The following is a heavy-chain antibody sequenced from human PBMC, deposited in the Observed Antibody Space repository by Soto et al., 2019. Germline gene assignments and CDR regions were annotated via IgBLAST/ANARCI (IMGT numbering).Heavy chain of an antibody. CDR2: ISATGGST. J-gene: IGHJ4*02. V-gene: IGHV3-23*01. Sequence: PGGSLRLSCAASGFTFNNYAMNWVRQAPGKGLEWVATISATGGSTYYADSVKGRFTISRDNSKNTLYLQMNSLRAEDTAIYYCAKEMERRLAFDYWGQGALVTVSS. CDR3: AKEMERRLAFDY. CDR1: GFTFNNYA. D-gene: IGHD1-1*01.